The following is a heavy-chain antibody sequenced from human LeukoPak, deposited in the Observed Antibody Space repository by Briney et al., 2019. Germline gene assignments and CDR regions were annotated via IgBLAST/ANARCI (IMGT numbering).Heavy chain of an antibody. D-gene: IGHD4-11*01. CDR2: IYYSGST. V-gene: IGHV4-59*11. CDR1: GGSISSHY. CDR3: ATTATPYYYYYYMDV. J-gene: IGHJ6*03. Sequence: SETLSLTCTVSGGSISSHYWSWIRQPPGKGLEWIGYIYYSGSTNYNPSLKSRVTISVDTSKNQFSLKLSSVTAADTAVYYCATTATPYYYYYYMDVWGKGTTVTVSS.